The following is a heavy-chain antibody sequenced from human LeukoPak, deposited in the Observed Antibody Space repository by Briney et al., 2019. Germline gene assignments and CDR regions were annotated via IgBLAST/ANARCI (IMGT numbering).Heavy chain of an antibody. CDR3: TTDRDVVWFGELLDY. CDR2: IKSKTDGGTT. J-gene: IGHJ4*02. Sequence: AGGSLRLSCAASGFTFSNAWMSWVRQAPGKGLEWVGRIKSKTDGGTTDYAAPVKGRFTISRDDSKNTLYLQMNSLKTEDTAVYYCTTDRDVVWFGELLDYWGQGTLVTVSS. D-gene: IGHD3-10*01. CDR1: GFTFSNAW. V-gene: IGHV3-15*01.